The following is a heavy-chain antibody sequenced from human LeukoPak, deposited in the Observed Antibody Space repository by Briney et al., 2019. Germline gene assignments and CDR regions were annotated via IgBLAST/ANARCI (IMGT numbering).Heavy chain of an antibody. D-gene: IGHD2-15*01. CDR2: VSGSGGRT. V-gene: IGHV3-23*01. CDR3: VRDRGYCSGGTCYALWDY. J-gene: IGHJ4*02. Sequence: PGGSLRLSCAASGFTFSSYAMSWIRQAPGKGLEWVSGVSGSGGRTHYADSVKGRFTISRDNAKNSLYLQMNSLRAEDTAMYYCVRDRGYCSGGTCYALWDYWGQGTLVTVSS. CDR1: GFTFSSYA.